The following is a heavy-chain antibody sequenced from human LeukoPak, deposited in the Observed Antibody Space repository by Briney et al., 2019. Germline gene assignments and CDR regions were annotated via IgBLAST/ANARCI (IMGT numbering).Heavy chain of an antibody. Sequence: SETLSLTCTVSGGSLSSYYWTWIRQPPGKGLEWIGYIYYSGSTNYNPSLKSRVTISVDTSKNQFSLKLSSVTAADTAVYYCATTYYYDSSGGFDYWGQGTLVTVSS. D-gene: IGHD3-22*01. CDR2: IYYSGST. V-gene: IGHV4-59*01. CDR3: ATTYYYDSSGGFDY. CDR1: GGSLSSYY. J-gene: IGHJ4*02.